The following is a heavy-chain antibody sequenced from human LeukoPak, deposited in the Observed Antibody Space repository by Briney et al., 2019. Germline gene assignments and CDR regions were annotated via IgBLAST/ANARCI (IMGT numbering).Heavy chain of an antibody. CDR2: INPNSGGT. CDR1: GYTFTGYY. J-gene: IGHJ3*02. Sequence: ASVKVSCKASGYTFTGYYMHWVRQAPGQGLEWMGWINPNSGGTNYAQKFQGRVTMTRDTSISTAYMELSRLRSDDTAVYYCARREEAKLWFGELSSAFDIWGQGTMVTASS. V-gene: IGHV1-2*02. CDR3: ARREEAKLWFGELSSAFDI. D-gene: IGHD3-10*01.